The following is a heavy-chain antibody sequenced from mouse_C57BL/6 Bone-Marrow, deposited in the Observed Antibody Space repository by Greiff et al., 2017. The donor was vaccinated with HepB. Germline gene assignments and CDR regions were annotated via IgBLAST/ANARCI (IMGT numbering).Heavy chain of an antibody. CDR3: TRDRSNYDYAMDY. CDR1: GFTFSSYA. D-gene: IGHD2-5*01. CDR2: ISSGGDYI. J-gene: IGHJ4*01. V-gene: IGHV5-9-1*02. Sequence: EVQGVESGEGLVKPGGSLKLSCAASGFTFSSYAMSSVRQTPEKRLEWVAYISSGGDYIYYADTVKGRFTISRDNARNTLYLQMSSLKSEDTAMYYCTRDRSNYDYAMDYWGQGTSVTVSS.